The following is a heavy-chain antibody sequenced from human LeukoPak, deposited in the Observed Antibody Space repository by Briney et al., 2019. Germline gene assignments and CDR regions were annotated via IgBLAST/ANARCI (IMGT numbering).Heavy chain of an antibody. CDR3: ARAVYYSNYLGY. D-gene: IGHD3-10*01. CDR2: INSDGSST. Sequence: GGSLRLSCAASGFTFSSYWMHWVRQAPGKGLVWVSRINSDGSSTNYADSVKGRFTISRDNAKNTLYLQMNSLRAEDTAMYYCARAVYYSNYLGYWGQGALVTVSS. V-gene: IGHV3-74*01. J-gene: IGHJ4*01. CDR1: GFTFSSYW.